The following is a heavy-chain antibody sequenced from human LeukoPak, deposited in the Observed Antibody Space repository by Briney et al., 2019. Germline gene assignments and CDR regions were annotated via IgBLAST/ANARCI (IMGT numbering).Heavy chain of an antibody. CDR2: ISAYNGNK. J-gene: IGHJ4*02. D-gene: IGHD1-26*01. V-gene: IGHV1-18*01. CDR1: GYTFTSYG. Sequence: ASVKDSCKASGYTFTSYGISWVRQAPGQGLEWMGWISAYNGNKNYVQKLQGRVTKTTDTSTSTAYMELRSLRSDDTAVYYCARGYGSGSRLDYWGKGTLVTVSS. CDR3: ARGYGSGSRLDY.